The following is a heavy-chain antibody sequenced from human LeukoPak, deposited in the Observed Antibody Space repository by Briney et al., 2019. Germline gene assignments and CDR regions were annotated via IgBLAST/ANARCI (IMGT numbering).Heavy chain of an antibody. CDR2: IKTDGSQI. CDR1: GFTFSNHW. D-gene: IGHD7-27*01. V-gene: IGHV3-7*01. J-gene: IGHJ4*02. CDR3: ARDLNWETY. Sequence: PGGSLRLSCAASGFTFSNHWMHWVRQAPGKGLEWVANIKTDGSQIYYVDSVKGRFTISRDNAKNSLYLQMNSLRVEDTAVYYCARDLNWETYWGQGTLVSVSS.